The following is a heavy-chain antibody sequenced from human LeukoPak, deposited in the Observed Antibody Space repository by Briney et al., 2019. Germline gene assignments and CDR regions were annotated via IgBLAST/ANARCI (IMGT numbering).Heavy chain of an antibody. CDR1: GDSVSSNSAA. J-gene: IGHJ6*02. D-gene: IGHD2-15*01. CDR2: TYYRSKWYN. V-gene: IGHV6-1*01. Sequence: SQTLSLTCAISGDSVSSNSAAWNWIRQSPSRGLEWLGRTYYRSKWYNDYAVSVKSRITINPDTSKNQFSLQLNSVTPEDTAVHYCARDPERDCSGGSCYPEEWAYYYGMDVWGQGTTVTVSS. CDR3: ARDPERDCSGGSCYPEEWAYYYGMDV.